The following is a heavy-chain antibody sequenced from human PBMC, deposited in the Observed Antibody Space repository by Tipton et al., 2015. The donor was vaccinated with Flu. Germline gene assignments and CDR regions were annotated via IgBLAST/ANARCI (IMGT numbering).Heavy chain of an antibody. CDR1: GYTFTSFG. V-gene: IGHV1-18*04. J-gene: IGHJ5*02. CDR2: ISAYNGDT. D-gene: IGHD3-10*01. Sequence: QVQLVQSGGEVKKPGASVKVSCKAFGYTFTSFGISWVRQAPGQGLEWMGWISAYNGDTKYAQKFQGRVTMTTDTATRTGYVELRSLTSDDTAVYYCARVAPFYGSGSVQIDPWGQGTLVTVSS. CDR3: ARVAPFYGSGSVQIDP.